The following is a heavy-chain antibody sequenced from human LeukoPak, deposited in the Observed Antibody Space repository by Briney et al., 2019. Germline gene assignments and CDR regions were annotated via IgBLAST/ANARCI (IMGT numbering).Heavy chain of an antibody. CDR3: ASVNYSNYAFDY. V-gene: IGHV4-61*05. CDR2: IYYSGST. D-gene: IGHD4-11*01. J-gene: IGHJ4*02. Sequence: SETLSLTCTVSGGSISSSSYYWGWIRQPPGKGLEWIGYIYYSGSTNYNPSLKSRVTISVDTSKNQFSLKLSSVTAADTAVYYCASVNYSNYAFDYWGQGTLVTVSS. CDR1: GGSISSSSYY.